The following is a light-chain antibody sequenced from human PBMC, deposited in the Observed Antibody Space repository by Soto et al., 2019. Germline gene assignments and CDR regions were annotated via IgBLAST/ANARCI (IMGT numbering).Light chain of an antibody. CDR3: SSYTSSNAWV. CDR2: EVS. V-gene: IGLV2-18*02. J-gene: IGLJ3*02. CDR1: SSDIGTYNG. Sequence: QSALTQPPSVSGSPGQSVTISCTGTSSDIGTYNGVSWYQQPPGTAPKLMISEVSNRPSGVPDRFSGSKSGNTASLTIAGLHAEDEADYCCSSYTSSNAWVFGGGTQLTVL.